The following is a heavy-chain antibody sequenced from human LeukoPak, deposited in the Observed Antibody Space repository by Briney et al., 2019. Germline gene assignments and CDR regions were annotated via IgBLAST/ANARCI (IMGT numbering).Heavy chain of an antibody. CDR1: GGSISSYY. Sequence: SESLSLTCTVSGGSISSYYWNWIRQPPGKGLEWIGYINYIRTTDYNPSLKSRVTISLDTSKNRFSLKLSSVTAADTAMYYCARSYSSSDHYYYYGMDVWGQGTTVTVSS. CDR2: INYIRTT. V-gene: IGHV4-59*08. CDR3: ARSYSSSDHYYYYGMDV. D-gene: IGHD6-13*01. J-gene: IGHJ6*02.